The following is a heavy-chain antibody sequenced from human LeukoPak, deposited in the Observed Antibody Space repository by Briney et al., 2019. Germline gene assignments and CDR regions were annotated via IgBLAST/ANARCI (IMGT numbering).Heavy chain of an antibody. Sequence: PSEALSLTCTVSGGSISSGDYYWSWIRQPPGKGLEWIGYIYYSGSTYYNPSLKSRVTISVDTSKNQFSLKLSSVTAADTAVYYCARTAGYSYGLEFDYWGQGTLVTVSS. CDR1: GGSISSGDYY. CDR2: IYYSGST. CDR3: ARTAGYSYGLEFDY. J-gene: IGHJ4*02. V-gene: IGHV4-30-4*01. D-gene: IGHD5-18*01.